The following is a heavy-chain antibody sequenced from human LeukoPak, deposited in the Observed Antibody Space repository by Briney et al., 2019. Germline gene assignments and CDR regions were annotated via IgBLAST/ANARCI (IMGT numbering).Heavy chain of an antibody. J-gene: IGHJ4*02. D-gene: IGHD6-19*01. V-gene: IGHV1-18*01. CDR3: ARDPPRPHGVAGTWDYFDY. CDR1: GYTFTSDG. Sequence: GASVKDSCKASGYTFTSDGISWVRQAPGQGLEWMGWISAYNGNTNYAQKLQGRVTMTTDTSTSTAYMELRSLRSDDTAVYYCARDPPRPHGVAGTWDYFDYWGQGTLVTVSS. CDR2: ISAYNGNT.